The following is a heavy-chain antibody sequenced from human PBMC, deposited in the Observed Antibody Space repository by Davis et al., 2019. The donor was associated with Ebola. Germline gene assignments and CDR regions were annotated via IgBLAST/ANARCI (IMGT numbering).Heavy chain of an antibody. J-gene: IGHJ4*02. Sequence: GESLKIPCAASGFTFNGYAMSWVRQAPGKGLEWVSTTAGGGYTYYADSMKGRVTVSRDNSKNTLYLQMNNLRGEDTAVYFCASIRGIMGYWGQGTLVTVSS. CDR2: TAGGGYT. D-gene: IGHD3-10*01. CDR3: ASIRGIMGY. CDR1: GFTFNGYA. V-gene: IGHV3-23*01.